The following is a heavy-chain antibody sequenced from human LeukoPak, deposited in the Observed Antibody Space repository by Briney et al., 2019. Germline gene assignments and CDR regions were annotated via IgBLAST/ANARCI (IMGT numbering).Heavy chain of an antibody. CDR2: ISDTGGGT. CDR1: GFTFSSYA. J-gene: IGHJ4*02. D-gene: IGHD6-13*01. CDR3: AKDLHSSNWYYFDY. Sequence: PGGSLRLSCAASGFTFSSYAMNWLRKAPGKGLEWVSTISDTGGGTYYADSVKGRFTISRDNSKNTLYLQMHSLRAEDTALYYCAKDLHSSNWYYFDYWGQGTLVTVSS. V-gene: IGHV3-23*01.